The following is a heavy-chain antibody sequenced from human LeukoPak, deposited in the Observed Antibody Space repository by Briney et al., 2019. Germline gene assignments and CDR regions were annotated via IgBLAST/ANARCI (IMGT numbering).Heavy chain of an antibody. CDR2: IGAAGEM. CDR1: GFTFSSYD. J-gene: IGHJ4*02. CDR3: VRRLRGWSSGFDY. Sequence: GGSLGLSCAASGFTFSSYDMHWVRQATGKGLEWVSTIGAAGEMFYPGSVKGRFTISRDDAKNSMYLQMNSLRAGDTAVYYCVRRLRGWSSGFDYWGQGILVTVSS. D-gene: IGHD6-19*01. V-gene: IGHV3-13*04.